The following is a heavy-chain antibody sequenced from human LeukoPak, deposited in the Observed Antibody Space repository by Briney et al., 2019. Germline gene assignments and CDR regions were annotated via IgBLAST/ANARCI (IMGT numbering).Heavy chain of an antibody. V-gene: IGHV1-2*02. Sequence: ASVKVSCKASEFIFTGDYILWVRQAPGQGLEWVGWINPNTGGTNYAQKFQGRVTMTRDTSISTAYMDLKSLRSDDTAVYYCARDHPNSSGWSGRVEAFDLWGQGTTVTVSS. CDR3: ARDHPNSSGWSGRVEAFDL. CDR2: INPNTGGT. J-gene: IGHJ3*01. CDR1: EFIFTGDY. D-gene: IGHD6-19*01.